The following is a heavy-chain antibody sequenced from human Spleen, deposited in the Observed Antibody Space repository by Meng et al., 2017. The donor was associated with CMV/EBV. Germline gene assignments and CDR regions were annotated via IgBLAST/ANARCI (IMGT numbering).Heavy chain of an antibody. V-gene: IGHV3-30*19. CDR1: FTFDNYG. CDR3: ARERGYGSGWAPGGPYDY. D-gene: IGHD6-19*01. J-gene: IGHJ4*02. CDR2: ISYDGSNK. Sequence: FTFDNYGMHCVRQAPDKGLEWVAIISYDGSNKYYTDSVKGRFTISRDNSKNTLYMQINSLRTEDTAVYYCARERGYGSGWAPGGPYDYWGQGTLVTVSS.